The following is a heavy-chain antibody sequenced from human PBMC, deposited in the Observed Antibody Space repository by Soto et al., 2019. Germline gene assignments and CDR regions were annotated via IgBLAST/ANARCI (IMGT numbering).Heavy chain of an antibody. Sequence: VASVKVSCKASGYTFTSYGISGVRQAPGQGLEWMGWISAYNGNTNYAQKLQGRVTMTTDTSTSTAYMELRSLRSDDTAVYYCARDRQYSRITEHSSSPPGYWGQGTLVPVSS. V-gene: IGHV1-18*01. CDR2: ISAYNGNT. D-gene: IGHD6-6*01. J-gene: IGHJ4*02. CDR1: GYTFTSYG. CDR3: ARDRQYSRITEHSSSPPGY.